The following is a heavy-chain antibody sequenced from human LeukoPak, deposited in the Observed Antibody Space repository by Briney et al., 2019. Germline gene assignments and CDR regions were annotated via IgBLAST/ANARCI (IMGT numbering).Heavy chain of an antibody. CDR2: IYHSGST. D-gene: IGHD2-21*01. V-gene: IGHV4-30-2*02. CDR1: GGSISSGGYS. Sequence: SETLSLTCAVSGGSISSGGYSWSWIRQPPGKGLEWIGYIYHSGSTYYNPSLKSRVTISVDTSKNQFSLKLSSVTAADTAVYYCARAISYYYYYMDVWGKGTTVTVSS. J-gene: IGHJ6*03. CDR3: ARAISYYYYYMDV.